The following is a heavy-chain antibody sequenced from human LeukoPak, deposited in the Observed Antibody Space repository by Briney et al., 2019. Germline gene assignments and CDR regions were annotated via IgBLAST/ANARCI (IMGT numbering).Heavy chain of an antibody. D-gene: IGHD1-26*01. CDR2: LNPKSGNT. CDR3: ARAAKKYSGSYYGY. CDR1: GYTFTSYD. J-gene: IGHJ4*02. Sequence: ASVKVSFKASGYTFTSYDINWVRQATGQGLEWMGWLNPKSGNTGYAQKFPGRVTMTTNTYISTAYMDLCSLRSEVTAVYYCARAAKKYSGSYYGYWGQGTLVTVSS. V-gene: IGHV1-8*01.